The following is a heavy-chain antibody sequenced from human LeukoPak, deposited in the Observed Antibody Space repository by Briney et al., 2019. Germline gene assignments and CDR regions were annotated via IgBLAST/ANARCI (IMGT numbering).Heavy chain of an antibody. J-gene: IGHJ4*02. Sequence: GGSLRLSCAASGFTFSSYAMSWVRQAPRKGLEWVSAISGSGGSTYYADSVKGRFTISRDNSKNTLYLQMNSLRAEDTAVYYCAREGADIVATNYRTYFDYWGQGTLVTVSS. CDR3: AREGADIVATNYRTYFDY. V-gene: IGHV3-23*01. CDR1: GFTFSSYA. CDR2: ISGSGGST. D-gene: IGHD5-12*01.